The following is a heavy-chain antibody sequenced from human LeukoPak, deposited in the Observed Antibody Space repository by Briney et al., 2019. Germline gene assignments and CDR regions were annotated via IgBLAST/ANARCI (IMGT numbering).Heavy chain of an antibody. CDR2: ISGSGGST. D-gene: IGHD6-19*01. CDR1: GFTFSSYG. V-gene: IGHV3-23*01. CDR3: AKDSSPYSSGWAFDY. Sequence: GGTLRLSCAASGFTFSSYGMSWVRQAPGKGLEWVSAISGSGGSTYYADSVKGRFTISRDNSKNTLYLQMNSLRAEDTAVYYCAKDSSPYSSGWAFDYWGQGTLVTVSS. J-gene: IGHJ4*02.